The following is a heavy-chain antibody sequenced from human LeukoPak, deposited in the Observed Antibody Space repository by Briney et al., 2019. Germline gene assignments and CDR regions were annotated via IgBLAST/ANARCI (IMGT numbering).Heavy chain of an antibody. V-gene: IGHV3-15*01. J-gene: IGHJ4*02. Sequence: GSLRLSCAASGFTFSNAWMSWVRQAPGNGLGWVGRIKSKTDGGTTDYAAPVYGRFTVSRDDSENTLYLQMNSLQTEDTAVYYCTTFSDCTSSICYTNYWGQGTLVTVSS. CDR1: GFTFSNAW. CDR3: TTFSDCTSSICYTNY. D-gene: IGHD2-2*02. CDR2: IKSKTDGGTT.